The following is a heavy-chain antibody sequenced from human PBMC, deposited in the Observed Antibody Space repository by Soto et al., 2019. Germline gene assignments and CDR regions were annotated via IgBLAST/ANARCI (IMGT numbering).Heavy chain of an antibody. J-gene: IGHJ5*02. Sequence: GGSLRLSCAASGVTFSSYRMNWVRQAPGKGLEWVSYISSSSSTIYYADSVKGRFTISRDNAKNSLYLQMNSLRDEDTAVYYCARDVSGLNWFDPWGQGTLVTVSS. CDR3: ARDVSGLNWFDP. V-gene: IGHV3-48*02. CDR1: GVTFSSYR. D-gene: IGHD5-12*01. CDR2: ISSSSSTI.